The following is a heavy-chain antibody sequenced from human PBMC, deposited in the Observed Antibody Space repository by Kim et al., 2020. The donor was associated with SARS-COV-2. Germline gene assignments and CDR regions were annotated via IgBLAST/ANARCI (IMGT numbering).Heavy chain of an antibody. J-gene: IGHJ4*02. CDR2: IYYSGST. D-gene: IGHD3-9*01. CDR1: GGSISSYY. V-gene: IGHV4-59*01. CDR3: ARGRLDYDILTGYYPLNLDY. Sequence: SETLSLTCTVSGGSISSYYWSWIRQPPGKGLEWIGYIYYSGSTNYNPSLKSRVTISVDTSKNQFSLKLSSVTAADTAVYYCARGRLDYDILTGYYPLNLDYRGEGSLVTVS.